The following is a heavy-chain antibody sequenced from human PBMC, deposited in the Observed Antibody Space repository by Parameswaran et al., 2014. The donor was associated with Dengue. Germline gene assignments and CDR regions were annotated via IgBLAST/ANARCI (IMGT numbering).Heavy chain of an antibody. Sequence: VRQAPGKGLEWVGRIKSRTYGEITDYAAPVNGRFTISRDDSINTLYLQMNTLKTEDTAVYYCVRSWVDPWGQGTLVTVSS. CDR2: IKSRTYGEIT. J-gene: IGHJ5*02. V-gene: IGHV3-15*01. CDR3: VRSWVDP. D-gene: IGHD3-10*01.